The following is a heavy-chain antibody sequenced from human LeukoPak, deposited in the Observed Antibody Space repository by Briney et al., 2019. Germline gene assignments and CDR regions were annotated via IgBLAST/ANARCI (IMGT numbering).Heavy chain of an antibody. CDR3: AKAAYSSGWSYFDY. CDR2: ISSSGGST. J-gene: IGHJ4*02. V-gene: IGHV3-23*01. CDR1: GLTFSNYA. D-gene: IGHD6-19*01. Sequence: GGSLRLSCAASGLTFSNYAMSWVRQAPGKGLEWVSVISSSGGSTYYAESVKDRFTISRDKSKCTLYLHMDSLRAEDTAIYHCAKAAYSSGWSYFDYWGQGTLVTVSS.